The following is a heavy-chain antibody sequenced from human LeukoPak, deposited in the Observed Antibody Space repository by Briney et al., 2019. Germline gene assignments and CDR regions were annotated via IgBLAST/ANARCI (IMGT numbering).Heavy chain of an antibody. D-gene: IGHD5-12*01. Sequence: SGTLSLTCTVSGGSISSYYWSWIRQPPGKGLEWIGYIYYSGSTNYNPSLKSRVTISVDTSKNQFSLKLSSVTAADTAVYYCARVRHSGYDLWGQGTLVTVPS. J-gene: IGHJ4*02. CDR2: IYYSGST. CDR1: GGSISSYY. V-gene: IGHV4-59*01. CDR3: ARVRHSGYDL.